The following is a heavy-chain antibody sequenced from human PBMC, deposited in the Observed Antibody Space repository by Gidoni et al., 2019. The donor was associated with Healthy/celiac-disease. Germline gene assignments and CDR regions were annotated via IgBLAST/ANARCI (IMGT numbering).Heavy chain of an antibody. Sequence: QVQLVESGGGLVKPGGSLRLSCAASGVTFSADCMSWIRQDPGKGLGWVSYISSSGSTIYYADSVKGRFTISRDNAKNSLSLQLNSLTAEDTAVYYCARDLSQWLAPHYSYYYGMDVWGQGTTVTVSS. V-gene: IGHV3-11*01. CDR2: ISSSGSTI. CDR3: ARDLSQWLAPHYSYYYGMDV. J-gene: IGHJ6*02. CDR1: GVTFSADC. D-gene: IGHD6-19*01.